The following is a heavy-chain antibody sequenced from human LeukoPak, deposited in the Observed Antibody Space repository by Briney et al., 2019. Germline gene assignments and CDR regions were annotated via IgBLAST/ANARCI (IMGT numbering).Heavy chain of an antibody. CDR2: IYSSGTT. Sequence: PSETLCLICTVSGGSITGSHWSWLRQSAGKGLEWIGRIYSSGTTNYNPSLKSRVTMSLDTSKNQFSLRLSSMTAADTAVYYCARGAYSFDYWGQGTLVTVSS. J-gene: IGHJ4*02. V-gene: IGHV4-4*07. CDR1: GGSITGSH. CDR3: ARGAYSFDY.